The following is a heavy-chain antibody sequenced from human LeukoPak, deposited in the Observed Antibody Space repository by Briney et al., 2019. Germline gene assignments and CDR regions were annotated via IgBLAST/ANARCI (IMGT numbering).Heavy chain of an antibody. D-gene: IGHD3-10*01. CDR2: IIPIFGTA. CDR3: ARWSSSENWFDP. Sequence: SVTVSCKASGGTFSSYAISWVRQAPGQGLEWMGGIIPIFGTANYAQKFQGRVTITTDESTSTAYMELSSLRSEDTAVYYCARWSSSENWFDPWGQGTLSPSPQ. J-gene: IGHJ5*02. V-gene: IGHV1-69*05. CDR1: GGTFSSYA.